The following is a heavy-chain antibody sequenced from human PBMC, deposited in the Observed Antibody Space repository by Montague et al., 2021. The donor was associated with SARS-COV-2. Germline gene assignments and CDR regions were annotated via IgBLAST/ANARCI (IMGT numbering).Heavy chain of an antibody. V-gene: IGHV6-1*01. CDR3: ARTSASSDY. D-gene: IGHD1-26*01. Sequence: CAISGDSDSMEKPRCSSDGHSPSLRLHRQVRTYHMLEWYNDYAVSVKSRITINPDTSKNQISLQLNSVTPEDTAVYYCARTSASSDYWGQGTLVTVSS. CDR2: TYHMLEWYN. J-gene: IGHJ4*02. CDR1: GDSDSMEKPR.